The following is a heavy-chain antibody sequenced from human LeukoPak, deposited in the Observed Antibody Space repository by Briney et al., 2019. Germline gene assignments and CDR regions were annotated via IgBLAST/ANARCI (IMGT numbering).Heavy chain of an antibody. D-gene: IGHD3-10*01. Sequence: AGGSLRLSCATTGFTIRRSYMSWVRQAPGKGLEWVSAISGSGGSTYYADSVKGRFTISRDNSKNTLYLQMNSLRAEDTAVYYCAREGFRGVILDYWGQGTLVTVSS. CDR2: ISGSGGST. V-gene: IGHV3-23*01. CDR3: AREGFRGVILDY. CDR1: GFTIRRSY. J-gene: IGHJ4*02.